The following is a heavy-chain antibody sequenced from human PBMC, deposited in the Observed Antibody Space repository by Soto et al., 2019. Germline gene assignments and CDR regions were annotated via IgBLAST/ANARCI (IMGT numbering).Heavy chain of an antibody. CDR2: IKQDGSEK. V-gene: IGHV3-7*05. CDR1: GFTFTTYW. Sequence: EVQLVESGGGLVQPGGSLRLSCAASGFTFTTYWMTWFRRAPGKGLEWVANIKQDGSEKYYVDSVKGRFTISRDNAANSLCLQMNNLRAADTAVYPCEIGSLSGQWLTFDLWGQGTLGPVSS. J-gene: IGHJ4*02. D-gene: IGHD6-19*01. CDR3: EIGSLSGQWLTFDL.